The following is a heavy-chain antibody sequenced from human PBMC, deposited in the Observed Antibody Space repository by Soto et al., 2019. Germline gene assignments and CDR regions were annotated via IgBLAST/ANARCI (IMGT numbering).Heavy chain of an antibody. CDR2: ISNSFSDGNT. CDR3: AREGALKPFSS. Sequence: GGSLRLSCAASGFTFSNYAMNWVRQAPGKGLEWVSAISNSFSDGNTHYADSVKGRFTISRDNAKNSVYLQMDSLRVEDTAVYYCAREGALKPFSSWGQGALVTVSS. V-gene: IGHV3-21*01. J-gene: IGHJ5*02. CDR1: GFTFSNYA.